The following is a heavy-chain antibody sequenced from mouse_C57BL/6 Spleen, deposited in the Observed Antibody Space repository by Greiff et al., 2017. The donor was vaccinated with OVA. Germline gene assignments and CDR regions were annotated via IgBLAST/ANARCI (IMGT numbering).Heavy chain of an antibody. CDR2: FYPGSGSI. J-gene: IGHJ2*01. Sequence: VHLQQSGAELVKPGASVKLSCKASGYTFTEYTIHWVKQRSGQGLEWIGWFYPGSGSIKYNEKFKDKATLTADKSSSTVYMELSRLTSEDSAVYFCARHEAPYYYGSSPWFGYWGQGTTLTVSS. CDR3: ARHEAPYYYGSSPWFGY. CDR1: GYTFTEYT. V-gene: IGHV1-62-2*01. D-gene: IGHD1-1*01.